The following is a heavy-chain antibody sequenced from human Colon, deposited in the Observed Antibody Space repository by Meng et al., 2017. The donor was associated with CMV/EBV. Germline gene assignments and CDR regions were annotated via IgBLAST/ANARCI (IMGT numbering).Heavy chain of an antibody. V-gene: IGHV3-21*01. CDR1: GFNLNTYS. Sequence: SCAASGFNLNTYSMNWLRQAPGRGLEWVASISISSSYIYYADSVKGRFTISRDNAKNSSSLQMNSLRAEDTAIYYCARGGSRSYFFDNWGQGTLVTVSS. CDR2: ISISSSYI. J-gene: IGHJ4*02. CDR3: ARGGSRSYFFDN. D-gene: IGHD3-10*01.